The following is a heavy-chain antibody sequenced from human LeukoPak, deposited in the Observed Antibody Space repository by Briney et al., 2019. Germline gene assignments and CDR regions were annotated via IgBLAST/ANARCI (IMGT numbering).Heavy chain of an antibody. V-gene: IGHV3-66*01. Sequence: GGSLRLSCAASGFTFSSYAMSWVRQAPGKGLEWVSVIYSGGSTYYADSVRGRFTISRDNSKNTVDLQMNSLRADDTAVYYCARDSNAYGSPDFWGQGTLVTVSS. CDR2: IYSGGST. J-gene: IGHJ4*02. CDR1: GFTFSSYA. CDR3: ARDSNAYGSPDF. D-gene: IGHD3-10*01.